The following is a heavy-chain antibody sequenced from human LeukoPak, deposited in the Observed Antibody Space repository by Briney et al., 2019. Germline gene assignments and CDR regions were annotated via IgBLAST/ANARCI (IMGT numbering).Heavy chain of an antibody. V-gene: IGHV4-59*04. Sequence: SETLSLTCTVSGGSISSYYWSWIRQPPGKGLEWIGSIYYSGSTYYNPSLKSRVTISVDTSKNQFSLKLSSVTAADTAVYYCAAGERRYYFDYWGQGTLVTVSS. CDR1: GGSISSYY. CDR3: AAGERRYYFDY. CDR2: IYYSGST. J-gene: IGHJ4*02. D-gene: IGHD3-16*01.